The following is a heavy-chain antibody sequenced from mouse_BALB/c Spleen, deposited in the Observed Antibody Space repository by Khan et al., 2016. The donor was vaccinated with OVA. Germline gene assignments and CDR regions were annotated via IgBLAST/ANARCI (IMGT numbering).Heavy chain of an antibody. D-gene: IGHD1-1*01. CDR3: ARGNYYGYYVDY. Sequence: EVQLQESGPGLVKPSQSLSLTCTVTGYSITSGYAWNWIRQFPGNKLEWMGYISYSGVTSYTPSLKSRISIPRDTSKNQFFLQLNSVTTEDTATYYCARGNYYGYYVDYWGQGTTLTVSA. CDR1: GYSITSGYA. V-gene: IGHV3-2*02. J-gene: IGHJ2*01. CDR2: ISYSGVT.